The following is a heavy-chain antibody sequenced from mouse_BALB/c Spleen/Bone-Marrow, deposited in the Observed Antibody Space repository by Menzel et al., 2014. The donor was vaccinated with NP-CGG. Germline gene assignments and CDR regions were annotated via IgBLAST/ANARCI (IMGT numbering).Heavy chain of an antibody. V-gene: IGHV1-55*01. D-gene: IGHD3-1*01. CDR2: IYPGSGST. CDR1: GYNFTSYW. CDR3: ARFSQLGLLAY. J-gene: IGHJ3*01. Sequence: VKLQESGVELVKPGTSVKLSCKASGYNFTSYWINWVKLRPGQGLEWIGDIYPGSGSTNYNEKFKSKATLTVDTSSSTAYMQLSSLASEDSALYYCARFSQLGLLAYWGQGTLVTVSA.